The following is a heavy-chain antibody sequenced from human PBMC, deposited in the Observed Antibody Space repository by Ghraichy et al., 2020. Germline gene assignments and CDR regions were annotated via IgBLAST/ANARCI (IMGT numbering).Heavy chain of an antibody. V-gene: IGHV4-59*01. CDR3: ARVAPAPETKDAVDI. Sequence: SETLSLTCTVSGGSISSYYWSWIRQPPGKGLEWIGYIYYSGSTNYNPSLKSRVTISVDTSKNQYSLKLSSVTAADTAVYYCARVAPAPETKDAVDIWGQGRMVTVSS. CDR2: IYYSGST. D-gene: IGHD1/OR15-1a*01. CDR1: GGSISSYY. J-gene: IGHJ3*02.